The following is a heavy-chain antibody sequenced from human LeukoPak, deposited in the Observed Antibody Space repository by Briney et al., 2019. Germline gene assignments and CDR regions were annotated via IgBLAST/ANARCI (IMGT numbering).Heavy chain of an antibody. Sequence: ASVKVSCKASGYTFASYGISWVRQAPGQGLEWMGWINANNGNINHAQKFQGRVTMTTDTSTSTAYMELRSLRSDDTAVYYCARDGSGTWLDPWGQGTLVTVSS. D-gene: IGHD3-10*01. CDR2: INANNGNI. V-gene: IGHV1-18*01. J-gene: IGHJ5*02. CDR3: ARDGSGTWLDP. CDR1: GYTFASYG.